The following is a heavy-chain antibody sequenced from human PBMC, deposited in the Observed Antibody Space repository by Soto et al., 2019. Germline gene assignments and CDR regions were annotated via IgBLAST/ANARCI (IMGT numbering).Heavy chain of an antibody. CDR3: ATGPLWFGFKGDFDY. J-gene: IGHJ4*02. Sequence: GASVKVSCKVSGYTLTELSMHWVRQAPGKGLEWMGGFDPEDGETIYAQKFQGRVTMTEDTSTDTAYMELSSLRSEDTAVYYCATGPLWFGFKGDFDYWGQGTLVTVSS. D-gene: IGHD3-10*01. V-gene: IGHV1-24*01. CDR1: GYTLTELS. CDR2: FDPEDGET.